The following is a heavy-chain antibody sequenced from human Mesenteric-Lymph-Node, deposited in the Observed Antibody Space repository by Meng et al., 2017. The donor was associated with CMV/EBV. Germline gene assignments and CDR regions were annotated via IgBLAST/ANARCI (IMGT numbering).Heavy chain of an antibody. CDR3: ARTPTQQLAEYFDF. CDR1: GFSLSTTRMR. V-gene: IGHV2-70D*14. D-gene: IGHD6-13*01. Sequence: SGPTLVKPTQTLTLTCTFSGFSLSTTRMRVSWIRQSPGKALEWRARIDWDDDKFYSTALKTRLTIYKDTAKNQVVLTMTNMDPVDTATYYCARTPTQQLAEYFDFWGQGTLVTVSS. CDR2: IDWDDDK. J-gene: IGHJ4*02.